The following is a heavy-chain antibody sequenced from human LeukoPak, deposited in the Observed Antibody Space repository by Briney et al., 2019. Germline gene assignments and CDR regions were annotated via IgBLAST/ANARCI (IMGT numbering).Heavy chain of an antibody. CDR2: IYHSGST. V-gene: IGHV4-4*02. Sequence: SETLSLTCAVSGGSIISSNWWSWVRQPPGKGLEWIGEIYHSGSTNHNPSLKSRVTISVDKSKNQFSLNLNSVTAADTAVYFCARVRSNWGTTEYYFDYWGQGTLATVSS. D-gene: IGHD7-27*01. CDR1: GGSIISSNW. J-gene: IGHJ4*02. CDR3: ARVRSNWGTTEYYFDY.